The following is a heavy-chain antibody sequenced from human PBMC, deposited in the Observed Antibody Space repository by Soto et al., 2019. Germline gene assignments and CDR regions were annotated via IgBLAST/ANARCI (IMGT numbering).Heavy chain of an antibody. J-gene: IGHJ6*02. V-gene: IGHV4-59*08. CDR2: VHHSWGS. D-gene: IGHD3-10*01. CDR1: GGSISSYY. CDR3: ARQGFGPLHGLVDV. Sequence: QVQLQESGPGLVKPSETLSLSCTVSGGSISSYYWSWFRQSPGKRMEWIGYVHHSWGSSYNPSLQSRVAISLDPAKSQISLKVTSVTATDTAGYYWARQGFGPLHGLVDVWGQGTTVTVSS.